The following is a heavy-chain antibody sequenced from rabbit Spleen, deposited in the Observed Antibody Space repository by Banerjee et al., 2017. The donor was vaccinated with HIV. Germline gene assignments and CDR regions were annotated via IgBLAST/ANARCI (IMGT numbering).Heavy chain of an antibody. CDR2: IYAGRSGST. D-gene: IGHD6-1*01. Sequence: QSLEESGGDLVKPGASLILTCTASGIDFSACYYMCWVRQAPGKGLEWIACIYAGRSGSTYSASWAKGRFTISKTSSTTVTLQMTSLAAADTATYFCTRDPAYSTAGPLWGPGTLVTVS. V-gene: IGHV1S40*01. CDR1: GIDFSACYY. J-gene: IGHJ6*01. CDR3: TRDPAYSTAGPL.